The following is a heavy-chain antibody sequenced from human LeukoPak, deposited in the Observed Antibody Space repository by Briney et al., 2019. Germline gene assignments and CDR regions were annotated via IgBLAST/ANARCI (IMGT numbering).Heavy chain of an antibody. Sequence: LAGGSLRPSCAASGFTFSSYAMHWVRRAPGKGLEWVAVISYDGPNKNYADSVKGRFTISRDNSKNTLYLQMNSLRAEDTAVYYCARGVRIAVAGNIDYWGQGTLVTVSS. D-gene: IGHD6-19*01. CDR2: ISYDGPNK. CDR1: GFTFSSYA. CDR3: ARGVRIAVAGNIDY. J-gene: IGHJ4*02. V-gene: IGHV3-30*04.